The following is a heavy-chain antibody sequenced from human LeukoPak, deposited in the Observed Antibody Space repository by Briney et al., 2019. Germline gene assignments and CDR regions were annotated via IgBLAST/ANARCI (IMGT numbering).Heavy chain of an antibody. CDR3: AREARYYDSSGYYYD. CDR2: IYYSGST. V-gene: IGHV4-59*01. J-gene: IGHJ4*02. D-gene: IGHD3-22*01. CDR1: GGSISSYY. Sequence: PSETLSLTCTVSGGSISSYYWSWIRLPPGKGLEWIGYIYYSGSTNYNPSLKSRVTISVDTSKNQFSLKLSSVTAADTAVYYCAREARYYDSSGYYYDWGQGTLVTVSS.